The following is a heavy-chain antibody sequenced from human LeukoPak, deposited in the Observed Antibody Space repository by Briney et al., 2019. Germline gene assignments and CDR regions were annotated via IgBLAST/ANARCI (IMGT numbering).Heavy chain of an antibody. J-gene: IGHJ4*02. CDR1: GFTFSSSS. D-gene: IGHD1-26*01. V-gene: IGHV3-23*01. CDR3: AKGGSFDY. CDR2: ITDAVGST. Sequence: GGSLRLSCAASGFTFSSSSISWVRQAPGKGLEWVSAITDAVGSTHYADSVKGRFTISSDNSKNTVYLQMNSLRPEDMAVYYCAKGGSFDYWGQGTLVTVSS.